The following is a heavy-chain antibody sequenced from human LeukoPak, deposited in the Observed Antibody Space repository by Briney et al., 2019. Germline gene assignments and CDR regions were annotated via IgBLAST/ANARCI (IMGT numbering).Heavy chain of an antibody. J-gene: IGHJ5*02. CDR3: ARRRMVRGVILPNWFDP. D-gene: IGHD3-10*01. Sequence: SETLSLTCAVYGGSFSGYYWSWIRQPPGKGLEWIGEINHGGSTNYNPSLKSRVTISVDTSKNQFSLKLSSVTAADTAVYYCARRRMVRGVILPNWFDPWGQGTLVTVSS. CDR1: GGSFSGYY. CDR2: INHGGST. V-gene: IGHV4-34*01.